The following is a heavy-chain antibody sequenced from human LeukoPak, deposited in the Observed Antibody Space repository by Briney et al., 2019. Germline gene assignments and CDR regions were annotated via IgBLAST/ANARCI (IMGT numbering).Heavy chain of an antibody. Sequence: SETLSLTCTVSGGSISSYYWSWIRQPPGKGLEFIGSVYHGGNTYYKASLKSRVTISLDTSKNQFSLRLSSVTTADTAVYYCARSYSGSFLYWGQGSLVTVSS. CDR1: GGSISSYY. J-gene: IGHJ1*01. CDR3: ARSYSGSFLY. V-gene: IGHV4-59*04. D-gene: IGHD1-26*01. CDR2: VYHGGNT.